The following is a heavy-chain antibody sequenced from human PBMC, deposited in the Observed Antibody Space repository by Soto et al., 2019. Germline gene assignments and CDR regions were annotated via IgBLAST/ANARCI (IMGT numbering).Heavy chain of an antibody. CDR2: IKQGGSGK. CDR3: ARDSSGEQWLVRGAFDI. CDR1: GFTFRSYG. V-gene: IGHV3-7*01. Sequence: GGSLRLSYAAAGFTFRSYGRSWVRQAPGKGLEWVANIKQGGSGKYYVDSVKGRFTISRDNAKNSLYLQMNSLRAEDTAVYYCARDSSGEQWLVRGAFDIWGQGTMVTVSS. J-gene: IGHJ3*02. D-gene: IGHD6-19*01.